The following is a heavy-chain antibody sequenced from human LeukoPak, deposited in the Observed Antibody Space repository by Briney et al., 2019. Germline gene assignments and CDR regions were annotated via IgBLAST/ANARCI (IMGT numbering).Heavy chain of an antibody. CDR2: ISAYNGNT. V-gene: IGHV1-18*04. D-gene: IGHD3-10*01. CDR1: GYTFTSYY. Sequence: ASVKVSCKASGYTFTSYYMHWVRQAPGQGLEWMGWISAYNGNTNYAQKLQGRVTMTTDTSTSTAYMELRSLRSDDTAVYYCARNYYGSGSYPTHYYYYYMDVWGKGTTVTVSS. CDR3: ARNYYGSGSYPTHYYYYYMDV. J-gene: IGHJ6*03.